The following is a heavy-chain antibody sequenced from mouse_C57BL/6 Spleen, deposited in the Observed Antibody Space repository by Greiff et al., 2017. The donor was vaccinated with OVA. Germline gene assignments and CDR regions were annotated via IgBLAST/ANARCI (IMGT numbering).Heavy chain of an antibody. V-gene: IGHV1-55*01. D-gene: IGHD3-2*02. Sequence: VQLQQPGAELVKPGASVKMSCKASGYTFTSYWITWVKQRPGQGLEWIGDIYPGSGSTNYNEKFKSKATLTVDTSSSTAYMQLSSLTSEDSAVYYCARVGYDGDYFDYWGQGTTLTVSS. J-gene: IGHJ2*01. CDR1: GYTFTSYW. CDR2: IYPGSGST. CDR3: ARVGYDGDYFDY.